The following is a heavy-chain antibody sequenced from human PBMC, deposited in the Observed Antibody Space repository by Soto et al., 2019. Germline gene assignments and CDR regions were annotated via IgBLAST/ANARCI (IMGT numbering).Heavy chain of an antibody. CDR3: TRDRGITIFGVVPEWVPWAEYYYGMDV. D-gene: IGHD3-3*01. CDR1: GFTFGDYA. J-gene: IGHJ6*02. V-gene: IGHV3-49*03. Sequence: GGSLRLSCTASGFTFGDYAMSWFRQAPGRGLEWVGFIRSKAYGGTTEYAASVKGRFTISRDDSKSIAYLQMNSLKTEDTAVYYCTRDRGITIFGVVPEWVPWAEYYYGMDVWGQGTTVTVSS. CDR2: IRSKAYGGTT.